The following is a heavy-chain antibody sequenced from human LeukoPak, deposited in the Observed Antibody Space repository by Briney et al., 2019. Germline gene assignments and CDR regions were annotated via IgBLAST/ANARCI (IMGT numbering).Heavy chain of an antibody. D-gene: IGHD2-2*01. CDR1: RFTFSNYW. CDR2: IKQDGSEK. V-gene: IGHV3-7*01. CDR3: ARGPGNARGHYYIDI. Sequence: LAGGSLRLSCAASRFTFSNYWMSWVRQAPGKGLEWVANIKQDGSEKYYVDSVKGRFTVSRDNAKNSLYLQMNSLRAEDTAVYYCARGPGNARGHYYIDIWGKGTTVTVSS. J-gene: IGHJ6*03.